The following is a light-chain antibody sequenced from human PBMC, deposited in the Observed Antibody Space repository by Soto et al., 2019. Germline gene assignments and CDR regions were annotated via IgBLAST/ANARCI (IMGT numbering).Light chain of an antibody. CDR2: STN. V-gene: IGLV8-61*01. CDR3: VLYMGSGTVV. Sequence: QTVVTQEPSFSVSPGGTVTLTCGLSSGSVSTSYYPSWYQQTPGQAPRTLIYSTNTRSSGVPDRFSGSMLGNKAALTSTGAQADDESDYYCVLYMGSGTVVFGGGTKLTVL. CDR1: SGSVSTSYY. J-gene: IGLJ2*01.